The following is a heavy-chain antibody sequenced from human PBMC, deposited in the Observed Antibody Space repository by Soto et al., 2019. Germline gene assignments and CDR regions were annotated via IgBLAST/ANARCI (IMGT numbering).Heavy chain of an antibody. V-gene: IGHV1-24*01. CDR3: ATGITIFGVVITDY. D-gene: IGHD3-3*01. J-gene: IGHJ4*02. CDR1: GYTLTELS. CDR2: FDPEDGET. Sequence: GASVKVSCKVSGYTLTELSMHWVRQAPGKGLEWMGGFDPEDGETIYAQKFQGRVTMTEDTSTDTAYMELSSLRSEDTAVYYCATGITIFGVVITDYWGQGTLVTVSS.